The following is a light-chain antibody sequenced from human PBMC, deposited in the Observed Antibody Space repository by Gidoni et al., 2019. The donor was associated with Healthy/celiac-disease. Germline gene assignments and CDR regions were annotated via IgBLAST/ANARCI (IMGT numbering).Light chain of an antibody. Sequence: IQMTQSPSSLSASVGDRVTITCRASQSISSYLNRYQQKPGNAPKLLIYAASSLQSWVPSRFSGSGSWTDFTLTISSLQPEDFATYYCQQSYSTPRTFGQGTKVEIK. CDR1: QSISSY. CDR2: AAS. J-gene: IGKJ1*01. CDR3: QQSYSTPRT. V-gene: IGKV1-39*01.